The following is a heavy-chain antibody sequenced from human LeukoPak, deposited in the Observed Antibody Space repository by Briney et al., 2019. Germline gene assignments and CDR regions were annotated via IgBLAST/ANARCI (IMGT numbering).Heavy chain of an antibody. CDR1: GFTVSSNY. D-gene: IGHD2-21*01. V-gene: IGHV3-66*02. Sequence: GGSLRLSCAASGFTVSSNYMSWVRQAPRKGLEWVSVIYSGGSTYYADSVKGRFTISRDNSKNTLYLQMNSLRAEDTAVYYCASNVIATHYFDYWGQGTLVTVSS. CDR2: IYSGGST. J-gene: IGHJ4*02. CDR3: ASNVIATHYFDY.